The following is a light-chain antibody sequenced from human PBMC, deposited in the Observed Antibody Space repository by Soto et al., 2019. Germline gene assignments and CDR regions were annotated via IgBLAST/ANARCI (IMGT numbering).Light chain of an antibody. Sequence: DIQMTQSPSSLSASVGDRVTITCRASQGIGNYLAWYQQKSGKVPKLLIYAASTLQSGVPSRFSGSRSGTDLTLTISSLQPEDVATYYCQNHNNAPWTFGQGTKVDI. CDR3: QNHNNAPWT. J-gene: IGKJ1*01. CDR2: AAS. CDR1: QGIGNY. V-gene: IGKV1-27*01.